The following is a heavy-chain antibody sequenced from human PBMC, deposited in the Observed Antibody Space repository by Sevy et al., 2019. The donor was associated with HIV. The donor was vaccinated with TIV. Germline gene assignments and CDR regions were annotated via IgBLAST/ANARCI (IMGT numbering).Heavy chain of an antibody. CDR3: SKAPNSRTSAPDL. D-gene: IGHD2-2*01. Sequence: GGSLRLSCAASGFTFSSYAMNWVRQAPGKGLEWVSTINGNGYDTYYADSVKGRFTISRDNSKNTLYLQMNSVRGEDAAVYYYSKAPNSRTSAPDLWGHGTLVTVSS. J-gene: IGHJ2*01. CDR2: INGNGYDT. V-gene: IGHV3-23*01. CDR1: GFTFSSYA.